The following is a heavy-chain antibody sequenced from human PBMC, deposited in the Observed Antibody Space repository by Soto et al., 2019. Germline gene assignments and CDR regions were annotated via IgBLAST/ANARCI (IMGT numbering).Heavy chain of an antibody. CDR3: ARIPVDTYMTSWFDP. V-gene: IGHV4-61*08. CDR1: GDSGTSGDYY. D-gene: IGHD5-18*01. J-gene: IGHJ5*01. CDR2: IYYSGNT. Sequence: ETLSLTCTVSGDSGTSGDYYWSWIRQHPGKGLEWIGYIYYSGNTNYSPSLKSRVAISLDTSHNQFSLKLSSVTAADTAVYFCARIPVDTYMTSWFDPWGQGTLVTVSS.